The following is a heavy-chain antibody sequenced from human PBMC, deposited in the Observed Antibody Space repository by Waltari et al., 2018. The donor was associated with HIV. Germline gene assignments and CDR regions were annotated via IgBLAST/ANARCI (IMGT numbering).Heavy chain of an antibody. Sequence: EGQLAESGGGLVPTGGSMNPPRAPSVFTISTLLMPWVRQTPGKGLVWVSGINSDGSNTTYADSVKGRFTISRDNPKNTLYLQMSSLRAEDTAVYFCARGRYYGMDVWGQGTTVTVSS. V-gene: IGHV3-74*01. J-gene: IGHJ6*02. CDR1: VFTISTLL. CDR2: INSDGSNT. CDR3: ARGRYYGMDV.